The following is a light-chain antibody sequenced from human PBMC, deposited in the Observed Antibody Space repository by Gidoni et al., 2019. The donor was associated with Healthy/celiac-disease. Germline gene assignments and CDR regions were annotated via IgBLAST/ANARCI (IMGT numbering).Light chain of an antibody. Sequence: EIVMTQSPATLSVSPGERATLSCRASQSVNSNLAWYQQKHGQAPRLLIYGASTRATGIPARFSGSGSGTEFTLTISGLQSEDFAVYYCQQYNNWPPWTFGQGTKVEIK. J-gene: IGKJ1*01. CDR1: QSVNSN. CDR2: GAS. V-gene: IGKV3-15*01. CDR3: QQYNNWPPWT.